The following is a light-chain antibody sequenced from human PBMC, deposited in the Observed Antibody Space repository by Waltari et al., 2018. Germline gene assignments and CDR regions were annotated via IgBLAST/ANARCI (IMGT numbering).Light chain of an antibody. CDR3: CSYAGGYVYV. CDR2: DVT. V-gene: IGLV2-11*01. J-gene: IGLJ1*01. Sequence: QSALTQPRSVSGSPGQSVTISCTGTSSDVGGYNYVPWYQQPPGKAPKLMIYDVTKRPSGVPDRFSGSKSGNTASLTISGLQAEDEADYYCCSYAGGYVYVFGTGTEVTVL. CDR1: SSDVGGYNY.